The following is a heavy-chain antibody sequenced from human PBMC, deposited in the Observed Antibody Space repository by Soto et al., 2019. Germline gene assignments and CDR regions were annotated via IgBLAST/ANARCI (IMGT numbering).Heavy chain of an antibody. CDR3: ARDRGGDCXGGSCSPPSYYYYGMDV. V-gene: IGHV3-30-3*01. CDR2: ISYDGSNK. Sequence: PGGSLRLSCAASGFTFSSYAMHWVRQAPGKGLEWVAVISYDGSNKYYADSVKGRFTISRDNSKNTLYLQMNSLRAEDTAVYYCARDRGGDCXGGSCSPPSYYYYGMDVWGQGTTVTVSS. CDR1: GFTFSSYA. D-gene: IGHD2-15*01. J-gene: IGHJ6*02.